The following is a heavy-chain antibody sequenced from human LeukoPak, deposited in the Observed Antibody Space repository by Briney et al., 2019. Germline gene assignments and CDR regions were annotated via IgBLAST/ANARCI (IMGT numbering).Heavy chain of an antibody. V-gene: IGHV5-51*01. J-gene: IGHJ4*02. CDR2: IYPSDSDT. CDR1: GYSFYSYW. CDR3: ARHALGGSYHQNDY. D-gene: IGHD3-16*01. Sequence: GESLKISCKASGYSFYSYWIAWVRQTPGEGLEWMGIIYPSDSDTTYSPSFQGLVTISADKSIRTAYLEWSSLKASDTAMYYCARHALGGSYHQNDYWGQGTLVTVSS.